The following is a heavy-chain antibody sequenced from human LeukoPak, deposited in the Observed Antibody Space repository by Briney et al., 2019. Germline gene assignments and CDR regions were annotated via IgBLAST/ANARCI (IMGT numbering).Heavy chain of an antibody. CDR1: GGSMRSYY. V-gene: IGHV4-59*08. D-gene: IGHD6-19*01. Sequence: PSETLSLTCTVSGGSMRSYYWSWIRQPPGKGLELIGYVYYSGTANYNPSLESRVTILVDTSKNQFSLNLSSVTAADTAVYYCARTKSGWYYSDYWGQGNLVSVSS. CDR3: ARTKSGWYYSDY. J-gene: IGHJ4*02. CDR2: VYYSGTA.